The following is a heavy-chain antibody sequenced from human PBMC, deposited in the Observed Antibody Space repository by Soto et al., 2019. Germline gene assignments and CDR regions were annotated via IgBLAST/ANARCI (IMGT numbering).Heavy chain of an antibody. CDR1: GGSISSGDYY. Sequence: SETLSLTCTVSGGSISSGDYYWSWIRQPPGKGLEWIGYIYYSGSTYYNPSLKSRGTISVDTSKNQFSLKLSSVTAADTAVYYCASEGTYDSSGYVVDYWGQGTLVTVSS. J-gene: IGHJ4*02. CDR3: ASEGTYDSSGYVVDY. V-gene: IGHV4-30-4*01. D-gene: IGHD3-22*01. CDR2: IYYSGST.